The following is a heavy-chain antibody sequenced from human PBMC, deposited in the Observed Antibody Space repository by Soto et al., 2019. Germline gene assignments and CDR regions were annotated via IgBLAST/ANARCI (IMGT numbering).Heavy chain of an antibody. J-gene: IGHJ4*02. CDR3: AKDLEGNSYGYFDH. CDR2: INNNGLNT. Sequence: PGGSLRLSCAASGFIFSSYAMSWVRQAPGKGLEWVSGINNNGLNTYYADSVKGRFTISRDNSKNTLYLQMSSLRAEDTAVYYFAKDLEGNSYGYFDHWGQGILVTVSS. CDR1: GFIFSSYA. V-gene: IGHV3-23*01. D-gene: IGHD5-18*01.